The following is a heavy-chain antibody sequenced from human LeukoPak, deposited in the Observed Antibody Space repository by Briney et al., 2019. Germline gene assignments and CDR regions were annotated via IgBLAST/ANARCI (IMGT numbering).Heavy chain of an antibody. CDR2: SRTKGDRYST. J-gene: IGHJ6*02. CDR1: RFTFSDYF. V-gene: IGHV3-72*01. CDR3: VREYFYGMDV. Sequence: GGSLRLSCAASRFTFSDYFMDWVRQAPGKGLEWVGLSRTKGDRYSTEYAASVRGRFSILRDESKNSAYLQMNSLRTEDTAVYFWVREYFYGMDVWGQGTTVTVSS.